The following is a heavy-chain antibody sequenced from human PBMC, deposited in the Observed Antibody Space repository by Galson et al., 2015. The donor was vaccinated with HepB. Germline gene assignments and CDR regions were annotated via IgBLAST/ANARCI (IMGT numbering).Heavy chain of an antibody. Sequence: ETLSLTCTVSGGSISSYYWSWIRQPPGKGLEWIGYIYYSGSTNYNPSLKSRVTISVDTSKNQFSLKLTSVTAADTGVYYCARGTGYSSSWYAVWGQGTLVTVSS. CDR1: GGSISSYY. CDR3: ARGTGYSSSWYAV. CDR2: IYYSGST. V-gene: IGHV4-59*01. J-gene: IGHJ4*02. D-gene: IGHD6-13*01.